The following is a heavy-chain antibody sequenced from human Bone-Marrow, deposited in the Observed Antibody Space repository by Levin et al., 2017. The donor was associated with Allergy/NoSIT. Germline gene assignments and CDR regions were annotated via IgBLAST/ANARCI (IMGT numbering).Heavy chain of an antibody. Sequence: ASVKVSCKASGYPFSSYGVAWVRQAPGQGLEWMGWISAHNGDANYAQRFQGRVTMTTDTSTSTAYMELRSLRSDDTAVYYCAREVSMLLPVAWGFLEYWGQGTLVTVSS. D-gene: IGHD2-2*01. CDR2: ISAHNGDA. V-gene: IGHV1-18*01. CDR1: GYPFSSYG. CDR3: AREVSMLLPVAWGFLEY. J-gene: IGHJ4*02.